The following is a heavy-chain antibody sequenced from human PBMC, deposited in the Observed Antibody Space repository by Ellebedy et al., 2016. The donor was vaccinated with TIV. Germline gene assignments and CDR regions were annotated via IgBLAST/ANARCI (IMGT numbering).Heavy chain of an antibody. J-gene: IGHJ6*02. CDR1: GYTFTSYA. V-gene: IGHV1-18*01. CDR2: ISAYNGNT. D-gene: IGHD2-21*02. CDR3: ARDLFDCGGDCYTYYYYYYGMDV. Sequence: AASVKVSCKASGYTFTSYAMHWVRQAPGQRLEWMGWISAYNGNTNYAQKLQGRVTMTTDTSTSTAYMELRSLRSDDTAVYYCARDLFDCGGDCYTYYYYYYGMDVWGQGTTVTVSS.